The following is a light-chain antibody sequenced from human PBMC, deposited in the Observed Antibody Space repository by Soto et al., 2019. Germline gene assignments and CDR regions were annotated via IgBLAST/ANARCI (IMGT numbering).Light chain of an antibody. CDR2: DAS. V-gene: IGKV1-5*01. CDR3: QQDTSYSWT. Sequence: IKMTKSPSTLSAYVGDRVTITCRASQSINSWLAWYQQKPGKAPQILIYDASTLKSGVPSRFSASGSGTEFTLIISSLQPDDFATYYCQQDTSYSWTFGQRTKV. J-gene: IGKJ1*01. CDR1: QSINSW.